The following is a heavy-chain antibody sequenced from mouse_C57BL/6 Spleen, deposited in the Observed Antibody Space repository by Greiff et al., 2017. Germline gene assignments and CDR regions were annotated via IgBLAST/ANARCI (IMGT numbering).Heavy chain of an antibody. CDR2: ISSGGDSI. CDR3: TRDGNYYFDY. Sequence: EVKLVESGEGLVKPGGSLKLSCAASGFTFSSYAMSWVRQTPEKRLEWVAYISSGGDSIYYADTVKGRFTISRDNARNTLYLQMSSLKSEDTAMYYCTRDGNYYFDYWGQGTTLTVSS. D-gene: IGHD2-1*01. J-gene: IGHJ2*01. CDR1: GFTFSSYA. V-gene: IGHV5-9-1*02.